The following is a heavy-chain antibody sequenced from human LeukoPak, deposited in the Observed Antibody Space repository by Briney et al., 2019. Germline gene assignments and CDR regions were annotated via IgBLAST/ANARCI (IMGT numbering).Heavy chain of an antibody. V-gene: IGHV3-7*01. Sequence: GGSLRLSCAASGFTLSSYNMNWVRQAPGKGLEWVANIKQDGSEEYYVDSVKGRFTVSRDNAKNSLYLQMNSLRAEDTAVYYCARDPDCTSDTCYDYWGQGTLVTVSS. CDR1: GFTLSSYN. D-gene: IGHD2-8*02. CDR3: ARDPDCTSDTCYDY. J-gene: IGHJ4*02. CDR2: IKQDGSEE.